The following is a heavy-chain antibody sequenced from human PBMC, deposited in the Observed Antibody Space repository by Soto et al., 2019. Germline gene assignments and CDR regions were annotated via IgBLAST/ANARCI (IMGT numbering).Heavy chain of an antibody. CDR3: ARDRESRRYFDWE. J-gene: IGHJ4*02. V-gene: IGHV1-69*08. CDR1: GGTFSSYT. CDR2: IIPILGIA. D-gene: IGHD3-9*01. Sequence: VQLVQSGAEVKKPGSSVKVSCKASGGTFSSYTISWVRQAPGQGLEWMGRIIPILGIANYAQKFQGRVTITADKSTSTAYMELSSLRSEDTAVYYCARDRESRRYFDWEWGQGTLVTVSS.